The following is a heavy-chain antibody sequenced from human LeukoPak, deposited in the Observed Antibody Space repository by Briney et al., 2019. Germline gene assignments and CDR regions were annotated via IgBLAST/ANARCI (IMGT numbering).Heavy chain of an antibody. CDR1: GYIFRRYW. D-gene: IGHD3-22*01. V-gene: IGHV3-7*02. J-gene: IGHJ4*02. Sequence: GGSLRLSCAASGYIFRRYWVSWVRQAPGKGLEWVANINEDGSQKNYVDSVKGRFTISRDNAKNTLYLQMNSLRAEDTAVYYCARGHYDSSGYYYVPVNYYFDYWGQGTLVAVSS. CDR2: INEDGSQK. CDR3: ARGHYDSSGYYYVPVNYYFDY.